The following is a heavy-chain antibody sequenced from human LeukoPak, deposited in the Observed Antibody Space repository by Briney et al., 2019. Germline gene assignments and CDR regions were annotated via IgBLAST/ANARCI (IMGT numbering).Heavy chain of an antibody. J-gene: IGHJ4*02. CDR3: AATVTAKGFY. CDR2: IKEDGSEK. V-gene: IGHV3-7*01. CDR1: GFTFSSYW. Sequence: GGSLRLSRAASGFTFSSYWMRWVRQAPGKGLEWVANIKEDGSEKYYVDSVKGRFTISRDNAKKSLYLQMNSLRAEDTAVYYCAATVTAKGFYWGQGTLVTVSS. D-gene: IGHD4-17*01.